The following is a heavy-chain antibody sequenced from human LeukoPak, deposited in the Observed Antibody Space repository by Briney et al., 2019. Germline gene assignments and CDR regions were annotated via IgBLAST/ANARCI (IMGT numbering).Heavy chain of an antibody. D-gene: IGHD3-3*01. J-gene: IGHJ4*02. CDR2: ISAYNGYT. CDR1: GYSLTSYG. V-gene: IGHV1-18*01. Sequence: GASVKVSCKASGYSLTSYGINWVRQAPGQGLEWMGWISAYNGYTNYAQKLQGRVTMTTDTSTSTAYMELRSLRSDDTAVYYCATSPLGVAYYFDYWGQGTLVTVSS. CDR3: ATSPLGVAYYFDY.